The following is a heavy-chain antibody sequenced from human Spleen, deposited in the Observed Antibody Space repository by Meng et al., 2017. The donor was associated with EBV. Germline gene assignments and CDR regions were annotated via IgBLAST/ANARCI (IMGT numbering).Heavy chain of an antibody. CDR3: VHIPPGYFDWLFDY. J-gene: IGHJ4*02. V-gene: IGHV2-5*02. D-gene: IGHD3-9*01. Sequence: HMTLKEAGPTPVKPTQTLTLTCTFSGFPLSTTGVGVGWIRQPPGKALEWLALIYWDDDKRYSPSLKNRLTITKDTSKNQVVLTVTNMDPVDTATYYCVHIPPGYFDWLFDYWGQGTLVTVSS. CDR1: GFPLSTTGVG. CDR2: IYWDDDK.